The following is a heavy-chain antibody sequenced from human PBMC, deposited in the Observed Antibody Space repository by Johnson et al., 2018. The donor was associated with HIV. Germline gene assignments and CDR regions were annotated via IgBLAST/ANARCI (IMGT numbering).Heavy chain of an antibody. V-gene: IGHV3-7*01. CDR1: GFTFSSYW. J-gene: IGHJ3*02. D-gene: IGHD6-6*01. CDR2: INKDGGEE. Sequence: VQLVESGGGVVRPGGSLRVSCAASGFTFSSYWMSWVRQAPGDRLERLTTINKDGGEEYYVDSVKGRFTISRDNSGNTLYLQMDSLRVEDTAVYYCASTRLGAFDIWGQGTVVTVSS. CDR3: ASTRLGAFDI.